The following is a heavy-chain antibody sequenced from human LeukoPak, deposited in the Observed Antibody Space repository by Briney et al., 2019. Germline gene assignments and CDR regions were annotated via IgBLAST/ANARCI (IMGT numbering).Heavy chain of an antibody. Sequence: GGSLRLSCEASEFTLKGYWMHWVRQGPGKGLVWVSRINSDGSSASYADSVKGRFTISRDNAKNTLYLQMNSLRAEDTAVYYCARGSPTPNSRYLDLWGRGTLVTVSS. D-gene: IGHD4-11*01. CDR1: EFTLKGYW. J-gene: IGHJ2*01. V-gene: IGHV3-74*01. CDR3: ARGSPTPNSRYLDL. CDR2: INSDGSSA.